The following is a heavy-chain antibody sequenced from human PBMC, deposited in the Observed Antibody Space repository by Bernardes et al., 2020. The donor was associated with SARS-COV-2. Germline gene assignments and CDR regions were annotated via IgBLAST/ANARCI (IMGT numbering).Heavy chain of an antibody. CDR1: GGSISRGGYY. CDR2: IYSSGST. D-gene: IGHD2-2*02. Sequence: TLSLTCTVPGGSISRGGYYWSWIRQHPGKGLEWIGYIYSSGSTFYNPSLKSRLTISVDTSKNQFSLKLSSVTAADTAVYYCARDSTGYCVSTTCYSGMDVWGQGTTVTVSS. V-gene: IGHV4-31*03. CDR3: ARDSTGYCVSTTCYSGMDV. J-gene: IGHJ6*02.